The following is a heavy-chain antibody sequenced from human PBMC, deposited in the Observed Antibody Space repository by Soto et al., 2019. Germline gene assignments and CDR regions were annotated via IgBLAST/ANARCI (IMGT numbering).Heavy chain of an antibody. CDR2: IYYSGST. J-gene: IGHJ3*02. D-gene: IGHD3-9*01. CDR3: AREGRDDILTGNFDAFDI. V-gene: IGHV4-59*01. Sequence: QVQLQESGPGLVKPSETLSLTCTVSGGSISSYYWSWIRQPPGKGLEWIGYIYYSGSTNYNPSLKSRVTISVDTSKNQFSLKLSSVTAADTAVYYCAREGRDDILTGNFDAFDIWGKGTMVTVSS. CDR1: GGSISSYY.